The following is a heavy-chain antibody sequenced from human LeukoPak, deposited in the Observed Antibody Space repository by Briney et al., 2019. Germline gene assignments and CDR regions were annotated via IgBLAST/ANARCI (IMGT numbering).Heavy chain of an antibody. CDR2: IYYSGST. D-gene: IGHD1-26*01. Sequence: SETLSLTCTVSGGSISSYYWSWIRQPPGKGLEWIGYIYYSGSTNYNPSLKSRVTISVDTSKNQFSVKLRSVTAADTAVCYCASGSSQGFDLWGRGTLVTVSS. CDR3: ASGSSQGFDL. V-gene: IGHV4-59*01. J-gene: IGHJ2*01. CDR1: GGSISSYY.